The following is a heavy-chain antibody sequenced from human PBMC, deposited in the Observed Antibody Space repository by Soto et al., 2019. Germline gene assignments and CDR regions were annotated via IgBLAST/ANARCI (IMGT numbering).Heavy chain of an antibody. CDR1: GGSISSYY. CDR3: ARGRGDIVLMVYAIRPPYFDY. D-gene: IGHD2-8*01. CDR2: IYYSGST. J-gene: IGHJ4*02. Sequence: SETLSLTCTVSGGSISSYYWSWIRQPPGKGLEWIGYIYYSGSTNYNPSLKSRVTISVDTSKTQFSLKLSSVTAADTAVYYCARGRGDIVLMVYAIRPPYFDYWGQGTLVTVS. V-gene: IGHV4-59*01.